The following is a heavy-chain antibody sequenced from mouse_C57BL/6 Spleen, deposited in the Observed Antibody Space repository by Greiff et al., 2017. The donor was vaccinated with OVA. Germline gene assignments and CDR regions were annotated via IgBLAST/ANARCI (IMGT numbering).Heavy chain of an antibody. V-gene: IGHV5-4*01. CDR3: ARDGRSSAWFAY. D-gene: IGHD1-3*01. Sequence: EVKLVESGGGLVKPGGSLKLSCAASGFTFSSYAMSWVRQTPEKRLEWVATISDGGSYTYYPDNVKGRFTISRDNAKNNLYLQMSHLKSEDTAMYYCARDGRSSAWFAYWGQGTLVTVSA. J-gene: IGHJ3*01. CDR1: GFTFSSYA. CDR2: ISDGGSYT.